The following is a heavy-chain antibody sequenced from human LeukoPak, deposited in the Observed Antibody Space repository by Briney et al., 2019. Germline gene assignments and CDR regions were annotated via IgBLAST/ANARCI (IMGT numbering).Heavy chain of an antibody. Sequence: GGSLRLSCAASGFTVSSNYMSWVRQAPGKGLEWVANIKQDGSEKYYVDSVKGRFTISRDNAKNSLYLQMNSLRAEDTAVYHCASQGYGNFDYWGQGTLVTVSS. CDR1: GFTVSSNY. D-gene: IGHD4-17*01. CDR3: ASQGYGNFDY. V-gene: IGHV3-7*01. CDR2: IKQDGSEK. J-gene: IGHJ4*02.